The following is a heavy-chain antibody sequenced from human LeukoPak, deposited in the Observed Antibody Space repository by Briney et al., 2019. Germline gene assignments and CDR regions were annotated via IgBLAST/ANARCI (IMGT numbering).Heavy chain of an antibody. CDR3: ARGKWELRY. CDR1: GVSISSYY. V-gene: IGHV4-59*01. J-gene: IGHJ4*02. Sequence: SETLSLTCTVSGVSISSYYWSWIRQPPRKGLEWIGYIYYSGSTNYNPSLKSRVTISVDTSKNQFSLKLSSVTAADTAVYYCARGKWELRYWGQGTLVTVSS. D-gene: IGHD1-26*01. CDR2: IYYSGST.